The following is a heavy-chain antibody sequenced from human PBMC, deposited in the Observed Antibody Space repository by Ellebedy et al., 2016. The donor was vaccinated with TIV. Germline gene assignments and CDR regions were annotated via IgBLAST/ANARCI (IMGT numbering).Heavy chain of an antibody. CDR3: ARDPGIAAAGRGYYYYYGMDV. CDR2: IYYSGST. Sequence: SETLSLTXTVSRGAITSYSWHWIRQPPGKGLEWIGYIYYSGSTNYNPSLKSRVTISVDTSKNQFSLKLSSVTAADTAVYYCARDPGIAAAGRGYYYYYGMDVWGQGTTVTVSS. J-gene: IGHJ6*02. CDR1: RGAITSYS. D-gene: IGHD6-13*01. V-gene: IGHV4-59*01.